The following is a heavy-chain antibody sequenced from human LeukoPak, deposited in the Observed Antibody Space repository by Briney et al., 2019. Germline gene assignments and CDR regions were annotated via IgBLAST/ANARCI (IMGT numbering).Heavy chain of an antibody. D-gene: IGHD3-10*01. Sequence: GGSLRLSCAASGFTFSSYSMNWVRQAPGKGLEWVAVISYDGSNKYYADSVKGRFTISRDNSKNTLYLQMNSLRAEDTAVYYCARTPYYYGSGSSVFDYWGQGTLVTVSS. CDR3: ARTPYYYGSGSSVFDY. V-gene: IGHV3-30*03. CDR1: GFTFSSYS. CDR2: ISYDGSNK. J-gene: IGHJ4*02.